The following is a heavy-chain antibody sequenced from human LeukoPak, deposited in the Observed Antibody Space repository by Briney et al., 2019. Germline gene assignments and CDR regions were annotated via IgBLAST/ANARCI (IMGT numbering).Heavy chain of an antibody. Sequence: GGSLRLSCAASGFTFSDYYMSWIRQAPGKGLERVSYISSSSSYTNYADSVKGRFTISRDNAKNSLYLQMNGLRAEDTAVYYCARASPDYDFWSGYYRPYGMDVWGQGTTVTVSS. D-gene: IGHD3-3*01. CDR3: ARASPDYDFWSGYYRPYGMDV. CDR2: ISSSSSYT. V-gene: IGHV3-11*06. CDR1: GFTFSDYY. J-gene: IGHJ6*02.